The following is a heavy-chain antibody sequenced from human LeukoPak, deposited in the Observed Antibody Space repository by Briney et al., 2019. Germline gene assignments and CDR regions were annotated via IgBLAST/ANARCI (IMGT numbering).Heavy chain of an antibody. J-gene: IGHJ4*02. V-gene: IGHV3-30-3*01. D-gene: IGHD3-22*01. CDR1: GFTFSSYA. CDR3: ARDLRNYYDSSGYYDEDY. CDR2: ISYDGSNK. Sequence: GSSLRLSCAASGFTFSSYAMHWVRQAPGKGLEWVAVISYDGSNKYYADYVKGRFTISRDNSKNTLYLQMNSLRSEDTAVYYCARDLRNYYDSSGYYDEDYWGQGTLVTVSS.